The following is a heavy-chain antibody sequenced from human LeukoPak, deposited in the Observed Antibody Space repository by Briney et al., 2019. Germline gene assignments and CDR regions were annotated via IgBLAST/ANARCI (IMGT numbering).Heavy chain of an antibody. Sequence: PGGSLRLSCAASGFTFSSYGMHWVRQAPGKGLEWVAGISYDGSNRYHGDSVKGRFAISRDNSKNTLYLQMNSLRAEDTAVYYCAKAYRYCTTTSCSHEEFDYWGQGTLVTVSS. D-gene: IGHD2-2*01. CDR3: AKAYRYCTTTSCSHEEFDY. V-gene: IGHV3-30*18. J-gene: IGHJ4*02. CDR1: GFTFSSYG. CDR2: ISYDGSNR.